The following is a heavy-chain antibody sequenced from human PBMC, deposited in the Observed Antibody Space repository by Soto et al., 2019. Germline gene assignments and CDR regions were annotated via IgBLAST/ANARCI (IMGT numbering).Heavy chain of an antibody. J-gene: IGHJ6*02. CDR3: ARDLWGYCGTDCYPLDV. CDR1: GGSISSYY. D-gene: IGHD2-21*02. CDR2: MYNTGST. Sequence: QVQLQESGPGLVKPSETLSLTCTVSGGSISSYYWSWIRQPPGKGLEWIGYMYNTGSTVYNPSLKGRVTISVDTSKNQFSLKLNAVTAADTAVYYCARDLWGYCGTDCYPLDVWGQGTTVTVSS. V-gene: IGHV4-59*01.